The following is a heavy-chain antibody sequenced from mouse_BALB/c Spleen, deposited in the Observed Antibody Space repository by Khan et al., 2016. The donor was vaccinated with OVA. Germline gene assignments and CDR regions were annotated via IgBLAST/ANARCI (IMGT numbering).Heavy chain of an antibody. Sequence: QVQLKESGAELVRPGASVKLSCKTSGYIFTSYLIHWVKQRSGQGLEWIARIYPGTDNTYYNEKFKDKATLTADKSSSTAYMQLSSLKSEDSADYFCAGGEALYSFDYWGQGTTLTVSA. V-gene: IGHV1-76*01. CDR3: AGGEALYSFDY. D-gene: IGHD3-2*02. CDR1: GYIFTSYL. CDR2: IYPGTDNT. J-gene: IGHJ2*01.